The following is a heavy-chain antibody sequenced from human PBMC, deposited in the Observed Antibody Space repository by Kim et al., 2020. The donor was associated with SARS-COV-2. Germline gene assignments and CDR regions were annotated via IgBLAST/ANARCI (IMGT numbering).Heavy chain of an antibody. J-gene: IGHJ5*02. CDR2: INAGNGNT. D-gene: IGHD3-22*01. CDR3: ARVYFYDSSGYLQGFDP. CDR1: GYTFTSYD. V-gene: IGHV1-3*01. Sequence: ASVKVSCKASGYTFTSYDMYWVRQAPGQRLEWMGWINAGNGNTKYSQKFQGRVTITRATSASTAYMELSSLRSEDTAVYFCARVYFYDSSGYLQGFDPWGQGTLVTVSS.